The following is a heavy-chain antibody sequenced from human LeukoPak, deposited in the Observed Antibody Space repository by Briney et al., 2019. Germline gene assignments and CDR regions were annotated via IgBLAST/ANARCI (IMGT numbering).Heavy chain of an antibody. CDR1: GFTFSSYS. CDR3: ARDWVDTAMVTGPCWFDP. CDR2: ISSSSSYI. Sequence: GGSLRLSCAASGFTFSSYSMNWVRQAPGKGLEWVSSISSSSSYIYYADSVKGRFTISRDNAKNSLYLQMNSLRAEDTAVYYCARDWVDTAMVTGPCWFDPGGQGTLVTVSS. D-gene: IGHD5-18*01. V-gene: IGHV3-21*01. J-gene: IGHJ5*02.